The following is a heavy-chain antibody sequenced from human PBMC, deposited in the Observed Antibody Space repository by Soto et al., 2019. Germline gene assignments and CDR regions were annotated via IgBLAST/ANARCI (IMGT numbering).Heavy chain of an antibody. CDR3: ARRFSAGTASPPDF. Sequence: PGGSRRLSCAASGFTFSSFAMSWVRQAPGKGRDWVSAIIGRGGSTYSADSVKGRFTIPRDNSKNTLYLQMSSLRAEDTAVYYCARRFSAGTASPPDFWGQGSLVPVPS. J-gene: IGHJ4*02. V-gene: IGHV3-23*01. CDR2: IIGRGGST. D-gene: IGHD6-13*01. CDR1: GFTFSSFA.